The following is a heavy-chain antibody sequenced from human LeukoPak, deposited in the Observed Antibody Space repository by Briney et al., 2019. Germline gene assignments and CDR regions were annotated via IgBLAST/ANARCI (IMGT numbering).Heavy chain of an antibody. D-gene: IGHD3-22*01. CDR3: ARNYYDSGDGHWYFDL. V-gene: IGHV6-1*01. Sequence: SQTLSLTCAISGDRVFRNGAAWNWIRQSPSRGLEWLGRTYYRSKWYNDYVVSVKSRITINPDTSKNQFSLQLNSVTSEDTALYYCARNYYDSGDGHWYFDLWGRGTLVTVSS. CDR1: GDRVFRNGAA. J-gene: IGHJ2*01. CDR2: TYYRSKWYN.